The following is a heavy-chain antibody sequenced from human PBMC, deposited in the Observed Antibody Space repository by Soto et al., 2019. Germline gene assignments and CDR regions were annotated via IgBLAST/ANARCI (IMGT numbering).Heavy chain of an antibody. J-gene: IGHJ4*02. V-gene: IGHV4-4*02. Sequence: SETLSLTCAVSGGTISSSNWWSWVRQPPGKGLEWIGDIYYSGSTYYNPSLKSRVTISVDTSKNQFSLKLSSVTAADTAVYYCARVGATVTNYDYWGQGTLVTVSS. D-gene: IGHD4-4*01. CDR3: ARVGATVTNYDY. CDR2: IYYSGST. CDR1: GGTISSSNW.